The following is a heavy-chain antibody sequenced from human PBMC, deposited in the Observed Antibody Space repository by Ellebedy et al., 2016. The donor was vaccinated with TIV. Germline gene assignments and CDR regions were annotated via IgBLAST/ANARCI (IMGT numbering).Heavy chain of an antibody. CDR3: AKGRGGGSDTSAPRYYFDY. Sequence: PGGFLRLSCAASGFTFSSFAMGWVRRTPGKGLEGVSGLHGSGRGIWYSDSVKGRFTISRDNSKNTVYLQMNSLRAEDTAVYYCAKGRGGGSDTSAPRYYFDYWGLGTLVTVSS. CDR2: LHGSGRGI. J-gene: IGHJ4*02. CDR1: GFTFSSFA. D-gene: IGHD3-22*01. V-gene: IGHV3-23*01.